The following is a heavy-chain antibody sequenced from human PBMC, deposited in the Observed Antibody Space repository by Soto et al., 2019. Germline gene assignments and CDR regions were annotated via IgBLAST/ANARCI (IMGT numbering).Heavy chain of an antibody. CDR3: ARAPDYSGSYYYYYYGMDV. J-gene: IGHJ6*02. CDR1: GYTFTGYY. D-gene: IGHD1-26*01. Sequence: ASVKVSCKASGYTFTGYYMHWVRQAPGQGLEWMGWINPNSGGTNYAQKFQGRVTMTRDTSISTAYMELSRLRSDDTAVYYCARAPDYSGSYYYYYYGMDVWGQGTTVTVSS. V-gene: IGHV1-2*02. CDR2: INPNSGGT.